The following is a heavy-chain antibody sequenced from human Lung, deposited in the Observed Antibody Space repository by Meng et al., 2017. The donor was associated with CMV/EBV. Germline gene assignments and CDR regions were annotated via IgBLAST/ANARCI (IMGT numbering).Heavy chain of an antibody. CDR2: IYHSGST. CDR3: AGVGAYCGGDCYHPR. Sequence: GQLQGSGPGLGKPSGTLSLTFAVSGGSLSSRNWWSWVRQPPGKGLEWIGEIYHSGSTNYNPSLKSRVTISVDESKNQFSLRLSSVTAADTAVYYCAGVGAYCGGDCYHPRWGQGTLVTVSS. CDR1: GGSLSSRNW. D-gene: IGHD2-21*02. V-gene: IGHV4-4*02. J-gene: IGHJ4*02.